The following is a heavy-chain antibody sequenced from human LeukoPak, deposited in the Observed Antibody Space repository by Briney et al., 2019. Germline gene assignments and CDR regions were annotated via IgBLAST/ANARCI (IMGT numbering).Heavy chain of an antibody. CDR3: ASTNRYGDYGNWFDP. J-gene: IGHJ5*02. CDR2: YYSGST. Sequence: YYSGSTNYNPSLKSRVTISVDTSKNQFSLKLSSVTAADTAVYYCASTNRYGDYGNWFDPWGQGTLVTVSS. D-gene: IGHD4-17*01. V-gene: IGHV4-59*08.